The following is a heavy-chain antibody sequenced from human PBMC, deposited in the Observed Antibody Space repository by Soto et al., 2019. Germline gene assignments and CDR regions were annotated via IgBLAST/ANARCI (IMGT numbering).Heavy chain of an antibody. CDR1: GGTFSSYA. V-gene: IGHV1-69*13. J-gene: IGHJ4*02. Sequence: ASVEVSCEASGGTFSSYAISWVRQAPGQGLEGMGGIIPIFGTANYAQKFQGRVTITADESTSTAYMELSSLRSEDTAVYYCVVVRRMYYFEYWGQGTLVTVSS. D-gene: IGHD3-10*01. CDR2: IIPIFGTA. CDR3: VVVRRMYYFEY.